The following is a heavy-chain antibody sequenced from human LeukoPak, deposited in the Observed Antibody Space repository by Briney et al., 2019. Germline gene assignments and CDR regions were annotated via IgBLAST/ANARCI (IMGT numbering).Heavy chain of an antibody. D-gene: IGHD3-22*01. J-gene: IGHJ4*02. CDR3: ASAEAQYYYDSSGPNDY. Sequence: GGSLRLSCAASGFTVSSIHMVWVRQAPGKGLEWVSVTYTGGNSYYADSVKGRFTISRDNAKNSLYLQMNSLRAEDTAVYYCASAEAQYYYDSSGPNDYWGQGTLVTVSS. CDR2: TYTGGNS. V-gene: IGHV3-53*01. CDR1: GFTVSSIH.